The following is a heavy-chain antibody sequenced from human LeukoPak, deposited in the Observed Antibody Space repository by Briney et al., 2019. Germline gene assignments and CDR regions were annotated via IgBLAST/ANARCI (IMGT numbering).Heavy chain of an antibody. V-gene: IGHV3-30-3*01. D-gene: IGHD5-18*01. Sequence: GGSLRLSCAASGFTFSSYAMHWVRQAPGKGLEWVAVISYDGSNKYYADSVKGRFTISRDNSKNTLYLQMNSLRAEDTAVYYCARDSYSCADVAFDIWGQGTMVTVSS. CDR2: ISYDGSNK. CDR1: GFTFSSYA. J-gene: IGHJ3*02. CDR3: ARDSYSCADVAFDI.